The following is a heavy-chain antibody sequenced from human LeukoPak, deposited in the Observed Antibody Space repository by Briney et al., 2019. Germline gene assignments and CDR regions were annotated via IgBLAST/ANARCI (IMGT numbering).Heavy chain of an antibody. CDR1: GGSISSYC. Sequence: PSETLSLTCTVSGGSISSYCWSWVRQSPGKGLEWIGYIFTSGRTDYNPSLKSRVTMSVGTSKNQLSMELRFLTAADTAVYYCATSHDVKTAPYDLWGQGILVTVSS. V-gene: IGHV4-4*09. CDR2: IFTSGRT. J-gene: IGHJ5*02. D-gene: IGHD2-21*01. CDR3: ATSHDVKTAPYDL.